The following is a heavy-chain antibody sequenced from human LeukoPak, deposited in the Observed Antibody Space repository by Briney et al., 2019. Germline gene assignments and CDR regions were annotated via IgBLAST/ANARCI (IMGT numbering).Heavy chain of an antibody. CDR2: ISRNGAHP. J-gene: IGHJ4*02. D-gene: IGHD6-19*01. CDR1: GFTVSSNY. V-gene: IGHV3-23*01. Sequence: GGSLRLSCAASGFTVSSNYMSWVRQAPGKGLEWASVISRNGAHPYYIDSVRDRFTVSRDNSKNIMYLQMNSLRAEDAALYYCTTPGDSGWYNHWGQGTLVTVSS. CDR3: TTPGDSGWYNH.